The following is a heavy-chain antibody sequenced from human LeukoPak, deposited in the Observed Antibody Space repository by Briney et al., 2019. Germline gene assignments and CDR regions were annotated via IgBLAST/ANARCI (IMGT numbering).Heavy chain of an antibody. J-gene: IGHJ4*02. CDR1: GGSISRYY. CDR2: ISSSGYII. CDR3: ARGPPYGSGKFGPFDY. Sequence: LSLTCTVSGGSISRYYWSWIRQAPGKGLEWVSYISSSGYIIYYADSVKGRFTISRDNAKNSLYLQMNSLRAEDTAVYYCARGPPYGSGKFGPFDYWGQGSLVTVSS. D-gene: IGHD3-10*01. V-gene: IGHV3-11*01.